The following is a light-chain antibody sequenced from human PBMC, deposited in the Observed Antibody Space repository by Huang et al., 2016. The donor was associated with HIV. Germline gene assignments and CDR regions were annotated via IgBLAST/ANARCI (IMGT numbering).Light chain of an antibody. J-gene: IGKJ1*01. Sequence: EIVLTQSPATLSVSPGATAALSCRASQSVADRLAWYQQKPGQPPRLLIHGASNRADGIPARLSGSGSGTDFTLTVSSLQSADLAVYYCQQSSDYWTFGQGTKVEF. CDR2: GAS. V-gene: IGKV3-15*01. CDR1: QSVADR. CDR3: QQSSDYWT.